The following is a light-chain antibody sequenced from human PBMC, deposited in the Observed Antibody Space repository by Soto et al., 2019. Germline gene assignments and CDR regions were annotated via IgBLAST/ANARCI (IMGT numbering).Light chain of an antibody. CDR1: TSNIGTDT. J-gene: IGLJ2*01. CDR3: AAWDASLNGVV. Sequence: QSVLTQPPSASGTPGQRVTISCSGSTSNIGTDTVNWYQQLPGTAPKLLIYSNNQRPSGVPDRFSGSKSGNSASLAISGLQSEDEEDFYCAAWDASLNGVVFGGGTKVTVL. V-gene: IGLV1-44*01. CDR2: SNN.